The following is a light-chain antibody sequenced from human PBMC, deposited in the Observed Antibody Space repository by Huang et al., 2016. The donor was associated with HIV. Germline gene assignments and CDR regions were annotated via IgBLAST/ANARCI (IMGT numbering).Light chain of an antibody. CDR3: QQYNTYLYT. V-gene: IGKV1-5*03. J-gene: IGKJ2*01. Sequence: DIQMTQSPSTLSASVGDRVTITCRASQNINTWFAWYQQKPGKAPDLLIYRASSLQVGVPSRFTGSGSGTEFTLTITSLQPDDLGTYYCQQYNTYLYTFGQGTKLEI. CDR2: RAS. CDR1: QNINTW.